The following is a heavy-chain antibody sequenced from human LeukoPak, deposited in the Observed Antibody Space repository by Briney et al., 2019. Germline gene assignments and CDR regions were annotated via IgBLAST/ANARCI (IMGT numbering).Heavy chain of an antibody. CDR1: GFTFSTYS. V-gene: IGHV3-48*01. CDR2: ISSSSNTI. CDR3: AREASGYPAY. D-gene: IGHD5-12*01. J-gene: IGHJ4*02. Sequence: PGGSRRLSCAASGFTFSTYSMNWVRQAPGKGVEWVSYISSSSNTIYYADSVKGRFTISRDNAKNSLYLQMNSLRAEDTAVYYCAREASGYPAYWGQGTLVTVSS.